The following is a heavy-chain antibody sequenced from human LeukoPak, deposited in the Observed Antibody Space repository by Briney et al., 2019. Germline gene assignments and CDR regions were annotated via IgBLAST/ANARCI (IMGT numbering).Heavy chain of an antibody. V-gene: IGHV3-11*04. CDR2: ISSSGSTV. D-gene: IGHD3-10*01. CDR3: TKDTFGAEDY. Sequence: GGSLRLSCAASGFTFSDYYMSWIRQAPGKGLEWVSCISSSGSTVYYADSVKGRFTISRDNAENTLYLQMNSLRAEDTAVYYCTKDTFGAEDYWGQGTLVTVSS. CDR1: GFTFSDYY. J-gene: IGHJ4*02.